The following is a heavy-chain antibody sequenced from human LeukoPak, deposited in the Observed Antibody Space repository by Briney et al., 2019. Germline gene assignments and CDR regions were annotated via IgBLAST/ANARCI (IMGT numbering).Heavy chain of an antibody. Sequence: GGSLKLSCEASGFSFSNNEMNWVRQAPGRGLEWVSYISRGGGTIYYADSVKGRFTLSRDNVQNSLYLQMNSLRAEDTAVYYCASSTGYSYGYFDYWGQGTLVTVSS. J-gene: IGHJ4*02. V-gene: IGHV3-48*03. CDR1: GFSFSNNE. CDR3: ASSTGYSYGYFDY. D-gene: IGHD5-18*01. CDR2: ISRGGGTI.